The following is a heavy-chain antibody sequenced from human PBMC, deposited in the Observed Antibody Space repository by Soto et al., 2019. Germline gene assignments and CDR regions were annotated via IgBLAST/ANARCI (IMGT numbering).Heavy chain of an antibody. V-gene: IGHV3-33*01. Sequence: GGSMRISCETSGYTFTTHGMHWVRQAPGKGLEWVALIWYDGSKKYYVDSVKGRFTISRGSSKNTLFLQMDSLRAEDTAVYYCARDVGFAVLDYWGQGT. D-gene: IGHD1-26*01. CDR2: IWYDGSKK. CDR3: ARDVGFAVLDY. CDR1: GYTFTTHG. J-gene: IGHJ4*02.